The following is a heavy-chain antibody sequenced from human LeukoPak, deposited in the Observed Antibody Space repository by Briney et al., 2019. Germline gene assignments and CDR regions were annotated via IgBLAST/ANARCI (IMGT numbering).Heavy chain of an antibody. Sequence: GGSLRLSCAASGFTFSSYWMSWVRQAPGKGLEWVANIKQDGSEKNYVDSVKGRFTISRDNAKKSLYLQMNSLRAEDSAVYYCARMGSSSSAYWGQRTLVTVSS. J-gene: IGHJ4*02. CDR3: ARMGSSSSAY. CDR1: GFTFSSYW. CDR2: IKQDGSEK. V-gene: IGHV3-7*01. D-gene: IGHD6-6*01.